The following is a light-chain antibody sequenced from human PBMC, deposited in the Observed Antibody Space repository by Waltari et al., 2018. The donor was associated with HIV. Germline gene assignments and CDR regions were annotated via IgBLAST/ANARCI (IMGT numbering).Light chain of an antibody. J-gene: IGLJ2*01. CDR2: EVS. Sequence: QSALTQPASVSGSPGQSITISCTGTSSDVGGYNYVSWYQQHPGKAPKLMIYEVSSLPSGGSNRFSGSRAGNTASLTISGRQAEDEADYYCSSYTSSSTLVFGGGTKLTVL. CDR3: SSYTSSSTLV. CDR1: SSDVGGYNY. V-gene: IGLV2-14*01.